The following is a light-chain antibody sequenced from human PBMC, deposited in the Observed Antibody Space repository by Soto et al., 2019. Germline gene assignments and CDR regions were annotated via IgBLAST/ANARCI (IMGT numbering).Light chain of an antibody. CDR2: GAS. J-gene: IGKJ2*01. Sequence: EIVMTQSPATLSVSPWERATLSCRASQSVSSNLAWYQQKPGQAPRPLIYGASTRATGIPARFSGSGSGTEFTLTISSLQSEDFAVYYCQQYNNWPPYTFGQGTKLEIK. V-gene: IGKV3-15*01. CDR1: QSVSSN. CDR3: QQYNNWPPYT.